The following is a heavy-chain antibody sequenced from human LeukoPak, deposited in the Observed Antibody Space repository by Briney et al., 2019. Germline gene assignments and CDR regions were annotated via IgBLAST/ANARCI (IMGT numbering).Heavy chain of an antibody. J-gene: IGHJ5*02. D-gene: IGHD2-2*01. V-gene: IGHV3-21*01. Sequence: GGSLRLSCAASGFTFSSYSMNWVRQAPGKGLEWVSSISSSSSYIYYADSVKGRFTISRDNAKNSLYLQMNSLRAGDTAVYYCARDLDRVVRAAIPWFDPWGQGTLVTVSS. CDR1: GFTFSSYS. CDR2: ISSSSSYI. CDR3: ARDLDRVVRAAIPWFDP.